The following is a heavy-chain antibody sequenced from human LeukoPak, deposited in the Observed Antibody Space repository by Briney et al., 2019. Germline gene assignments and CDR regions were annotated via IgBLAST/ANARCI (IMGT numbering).Heavy chain of an antibody. V-gene: IGHV3-7*01. CDR2: IKQDGSEK. J-gene: IGHJ4*02. CDR1: GFTFSSYW. CDR3: ARGFDYYDSSGYGFDY. Sequence: PGGSLRLSCAASGFTFSSYWMSWVRQAPGKGLEWVANIKQDGSEKYYVDSVKGRFTISRDNAKNSLYLQMNSPRAEDTAVYYCARGFDYYDSSGYGFDYWGQGTLVTVSS. D-gene: IGHD3-22*01.